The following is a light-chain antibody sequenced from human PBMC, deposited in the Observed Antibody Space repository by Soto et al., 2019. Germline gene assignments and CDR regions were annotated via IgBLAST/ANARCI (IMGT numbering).Light chain of an antibody. CDR3: LQHNSYPLS. CDR1: QGIRSA. J-gene: IGKJ4*01. V-gene: IGKV1-17*01. CDR2: WAS. Sequence: IQMTQYTSSMSASVGVRVTITCGASQGIRSALGWYQQKPGKAPKRLIYWASSLQSGVPSRFSGSGSGTEFTLTISSLQPEDSATYYCLQHNSYPLSFGGGTKVDI.